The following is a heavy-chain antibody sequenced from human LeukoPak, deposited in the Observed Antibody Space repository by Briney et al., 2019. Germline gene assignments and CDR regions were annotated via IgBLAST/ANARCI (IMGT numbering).Heavy chain of an antibody. CDR3: AKATVVATFGY. CDR1: GFTFSTYG. Sequence: GGSLRLSCAASGFTFSTYGMNWVRQPPGKGLEWVSAISGSGGSTYYADSVKGRFTISRDNSKNTLYLQMNSLRAEDTAVYYCAKATVVATFGYWGQGTLVTVSS. V-gene: IGHV3-23*01. D-gene: IGHD4-23*01. J-gene: IGHJ4*02. CDR2: ISGSGGST.